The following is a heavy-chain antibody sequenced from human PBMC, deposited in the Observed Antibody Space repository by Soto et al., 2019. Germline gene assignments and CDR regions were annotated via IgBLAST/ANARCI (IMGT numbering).Heavy chain of an antibody. Sequence: VKVSCKASGYTFTSYAMHWVRQAPGQRLEWMGWINAGNGNTKYSQKFQGRVTITRDTSASTAYMELSSLRSEDTAVYYCARGQYDFWSPYYYMDVWGKGTTVTV. CDR3: ARGQYDFWSPYYYMDV. D-gene: IGHD3-3*01. CDR2: INAGNGNT. CDR1: GYTFTSYA. J-gene: IGHJ6*03. V-gene: IGHV1-3*01.